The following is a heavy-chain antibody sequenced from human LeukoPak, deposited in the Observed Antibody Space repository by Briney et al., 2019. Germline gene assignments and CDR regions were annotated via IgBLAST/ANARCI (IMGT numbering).Heavy chain of an antibody. CDR1: GGSISSSSYY. Sequence: PSETLSHTCTVSGGSISSSSYYWGWLRQPPGKGLEWIGSIYYSGSTYYNPSLKSRVTISVDTSKNQFSLKLSSVTAADTAVYYCARSIAARPPFDYWGQGTLVTVSS. CDR3: ARSIAARPPFDY. J-gene: IGHJ4*02. D-gene: IGHD6-6*01. CDR2: IYYSGST. V-gene: IGHV4-39*01.